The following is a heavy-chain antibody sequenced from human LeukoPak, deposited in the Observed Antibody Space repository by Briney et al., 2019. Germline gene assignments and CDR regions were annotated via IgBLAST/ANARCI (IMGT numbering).Heavy chain of an antibody. J-gene: IGHJ6*03. V-gene: IGHV3-9*01. CDR3: ARDRARGYYYYMDV. Sequence: GRSLRLSYAASGFTFDDYAMHWVRQAPGKGLEWVSGISWNSGSIGYADSVKGRFTISRDNAKNSLYLQMNSLRAEDTAVYYCARDRARGYYYYMDVWGKGTTVTISS. CDR2: ISWNSGSI. CDR1: GFTFDDYA.